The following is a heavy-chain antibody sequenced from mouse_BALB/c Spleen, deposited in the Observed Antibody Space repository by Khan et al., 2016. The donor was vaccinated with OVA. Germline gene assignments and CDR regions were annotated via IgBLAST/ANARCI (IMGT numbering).Heavy chain of an antibody. CDR3: TRSTFAY. CDR1: GYTFPDYE. V-gene: IGHV1-15*01. Sequence: QVQLQQPGAELVRPGASVTLSCKASGYTFPDYELHWVKQTPVHGLEWIGVIDPKTGVTAYYQKFKGKATLTADKSSSTAYMELRSLTSEDSAVYYCTRSTFAYWGQGTLVTVSA. J-gene: IGHJ3*01. CDR2: IDPKTGVT.